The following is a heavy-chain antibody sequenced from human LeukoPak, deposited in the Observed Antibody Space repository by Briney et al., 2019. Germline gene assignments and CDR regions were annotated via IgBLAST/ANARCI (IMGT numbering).Heavy chain of an antibody. D-gene: IGHD4-11*01. CDR2: MNPNSGNT. V-gene: IGHV1-8*03. Sequence: ASVKVSCKASGYTFTGYYMHWVRQATGQGLEWMGWMNPNSGNTGYAQKFQGRVTITRNTSISTAYMELSSLRSEDTAVYYCVRIDYSNAFDIWGQGTMVTVSS. CDR3: VRIDYSNAFDI. CDR1: GYTFTGYY. J-gene: IGHJ3*02.